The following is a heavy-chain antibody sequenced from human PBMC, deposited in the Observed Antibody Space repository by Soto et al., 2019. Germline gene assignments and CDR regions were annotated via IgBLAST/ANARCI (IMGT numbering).Heavy chain of an antibody. Sequence: ASVKVSCKASGYTFTSYGISWVRQAPGQGLEWMGWISAYNGNTNYAQKLQGRVTITADKSTSTAYMELSSLRSEDTAVYYCARDCSSTSCYLGRDAFDSWGQGTMVTVS. V-gene: IGHV1-18*01. CDR2: ISAYNGNT. J-gene: IGHJ3*02. CDR1: GYTFTSYG. CDR3: ARDCSSTSCYLGRDAFDS. D-gene: IGHD2-2*01.